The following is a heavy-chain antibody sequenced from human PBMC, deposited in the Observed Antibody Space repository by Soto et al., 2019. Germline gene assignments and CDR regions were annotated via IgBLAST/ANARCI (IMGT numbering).Heavy chain of an antibody. D-gene: IGHD3-10*01. J-gene: IGHJ5*02. V-gene: IGHV1-18*01. Sequence: QVQLVQSGAEVKKPGASVKVSCKASGYTFTSYGISWVRQAPGQGLEWMGWISAYTGNTNYAQKLQGRVTMTTDTSTSTAYMELRSLRSDDTAVYYCARDREGFGDRCWFDPWGQGTLVTVSS. CDR1: GYTFTSYG. CDR2: ISAYTGNT. CDR3: ARDREGFGDRCWFDP.